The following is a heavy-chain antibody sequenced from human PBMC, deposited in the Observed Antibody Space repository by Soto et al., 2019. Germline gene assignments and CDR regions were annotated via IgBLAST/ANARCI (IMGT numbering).Heavy chain of an antibody. J-gene: IGHJ5*02. CDR3: ARGGRQYSSSWYWFDP. D-gene: IGHD6-13*01. V-gene: IGHV1-69*01. Sequence: QVQLVQSGAEVKKPGSSVKVSCKASGGTFSSYAISWVRQAPGQGLEWMGGIIPIFGTANYAQKFQGRVTITADESTSIAYMELSSLRSEDTAVYYCARGGRQYSSSWYWFDPWGQGTLVTVSS. CDR2: IIPIFGTA. CDR1: GGTFSSYA.